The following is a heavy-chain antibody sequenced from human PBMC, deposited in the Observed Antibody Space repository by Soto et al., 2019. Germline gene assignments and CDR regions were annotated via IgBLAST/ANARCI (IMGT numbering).Heavy chain of an antibody. V-gene: IGHV3-48*02. CDR3: AREGGRHCSPTRCYNAFDI. CDR2: ISSTSSTI. J-gene: IGHJ3*02. D-gene: IGHD2-2*02. CDR1: GISFSAFS. Sequence: PGGSLRLSCASSGISFSAFSMNWVRQAPGKGLEWVSYISSTSSTIYYGDSVKGRFTISRDNAKNSLYLQMNSLRDEDTAVYYCAREGGRHCSPTRCYNAFDIWGQGTMVTVSS.